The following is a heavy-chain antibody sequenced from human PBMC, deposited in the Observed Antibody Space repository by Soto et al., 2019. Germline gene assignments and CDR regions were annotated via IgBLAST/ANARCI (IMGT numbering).Heavy chain of an antibody. CDR3: AKDPRAIFGVVTIYYFDY. J-gene: IGHJ4*02. CDR1: GFTFDDYA. V-gene: IGHV3-9*01. CDR2: ISWNSGSI. D-gene: IGHD3-3*01. Sequence: LRLSCAASGFTFDDYAMHCVRQAPVKGLEWVSGISWNSGSIGYADSVKGRFTISRDNAKNSLYLQMNSLRAEDTALYYCAKDPRAIFGVVTIYYFDYWGQGTLVTVSS.